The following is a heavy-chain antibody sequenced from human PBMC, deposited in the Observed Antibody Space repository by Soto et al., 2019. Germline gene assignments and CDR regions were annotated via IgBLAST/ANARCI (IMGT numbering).Heavy chain of an antibody. CDR2: IYYSGST. CDR3: ARADTAMPSTVDY. V-gene: IGHV4-59*01. CDR1: GGSISSYY. D-gene: IGHD5-18*01. Sequence: SETLSLTCTVSGGSISSYYWSWIRQPPGKGLEWIGYIYYSGSTNYNPSLKSRVTISVDTSKNQFSLKLSSVTAADTAVYYCARADTAMPSTVDYWGQGTLVTVSS. J-gene: IGHJ4*02.